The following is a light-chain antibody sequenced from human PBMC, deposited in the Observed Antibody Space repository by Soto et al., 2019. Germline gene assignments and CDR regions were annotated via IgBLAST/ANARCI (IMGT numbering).Light chain of an antibody. CDR3: LSYSSSTSPYV. J-gene: IGLJ1*01. CDR1: SSDVGGYNF. CDR2: DVT. Sequence: QSVLTQPASVSGSPGQSITISCTGTSSDVGGYNFVSWYQQHPGKAPKLMIYDVTNRPSGVSNRFSGSKSGNTASLTISGPQAEDEADYYCLSYSSSTSPYVLGTGTKVTVL. V-gene: IGLV2-14*01.